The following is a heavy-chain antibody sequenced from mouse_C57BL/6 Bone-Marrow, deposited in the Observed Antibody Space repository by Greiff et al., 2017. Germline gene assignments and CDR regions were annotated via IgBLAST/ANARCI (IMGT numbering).Heavy chain of an antibody. J-gene: IGHJ4*01. V-gene: IGHV1-75*01. Sequence: VQLQESGPELVKPGASVKISCKASGYTFTDYYINWVKQRPGQGLEWIGWIFPGSGSTYYNEKFKGKATLTVDKSSSTAYMLLSSLTSEDSAVYFCASQDYDEGPSHYYAMDYWGQGTSVTVSS. CDR2: IFPGSGST. CDR3: ASQDYDEGPSHYYAMDY. CDR1: GYTFTDYY. D-gene: IGHD2-4*01.